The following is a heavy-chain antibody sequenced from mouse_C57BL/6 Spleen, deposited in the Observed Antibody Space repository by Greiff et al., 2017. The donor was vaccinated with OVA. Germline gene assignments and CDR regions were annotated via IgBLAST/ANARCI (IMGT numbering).Heavy chain of an antibody. D-gene: IGHD3-2*02. CDR2: IYPGDGDT. V-gene: IGHV1-82*01. CDR1: GYAFSSSW. CDR3: ARFQLNAMDY. J-gene: IGHJ4*01. Sequence: QVQLQQSGPELVKPGASVKISCKASGYAFSSSWMNWVKQRPGKGLEWIGRIYPGDGDTNYNGKFKGKATLTADKSSSTAYMQLSSLTSEDSAVYFCARFQLNAMDYWGQGTSVTVSS.